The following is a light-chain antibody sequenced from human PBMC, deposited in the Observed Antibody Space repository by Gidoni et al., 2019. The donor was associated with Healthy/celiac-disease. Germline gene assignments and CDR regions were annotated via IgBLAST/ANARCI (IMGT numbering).Light chain of an antibody. Sequence: ELVLPQSPAILSLSPGKRATLSCRASQSVSSYLARYQQKPGQAPRLLNYDASNRATGIPARFSGSGSGTDCTLTISSLEPEDCAVYYCQQRGNWPPWITFGPXTKVDIK. CDR2: DAS. J-gene: IGKJ3*01. CDR3: QQRGNWPPWIT. CDR1: QSVSSY. V-gene: IGKV3-11*01.